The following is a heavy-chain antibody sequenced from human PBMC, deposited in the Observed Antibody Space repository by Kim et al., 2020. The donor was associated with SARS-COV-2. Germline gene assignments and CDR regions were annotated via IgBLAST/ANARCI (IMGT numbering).Heavy chain of an antibody. CDR1: GGSISSSSYY. CDR3: ARSGGDIVVVAATPGWFDP. J-gene: IGHJ5*02. CDR2: IYYSGST. D-gene: IGHD2-15*01. V-gene: IGHV4-39*07. Sequence: SETLSLTCTVSGGSISSSSYYWGWIRQPPGKGLEWIGSIYYSGSTYYNPSLKSRVTISVDTSKNQFSLKLSSVTAADTAVYYCARSGGDIVVVAATPGWFDPWGQGTLVTVSS.